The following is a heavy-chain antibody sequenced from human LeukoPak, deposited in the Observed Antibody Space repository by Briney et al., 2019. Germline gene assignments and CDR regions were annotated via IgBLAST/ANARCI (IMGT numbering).Heavy chain of an antibody. CDR1: GGSISSSNSY. CDR3: AGDFGPRFKSWAY. V-gene: IGHV4-39*07. D-gene: IGHD3-10*01. J-gene: IGHJ4*02. Sequence: SETLSLTCTVSGGSISSSNSYWGWIRQPPGKGLEWIGSIYYSGTTNYNPSLKSRVTISVDTSKNQFSLKLSSVTAADTAVYYCAGDFGPRFKSWAYWGQGTLVTVSS. CDR2: IYYSGTT.